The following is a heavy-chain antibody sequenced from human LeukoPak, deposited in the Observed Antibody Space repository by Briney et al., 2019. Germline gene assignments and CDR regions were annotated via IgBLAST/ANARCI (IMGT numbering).Heavy chain of an antibody. J-gene: IGHJ4*02. D-gene: IGHD2-15*01. CDR1: GYTFTSYD. V-gene: IGHV1-8*01. Sequence: ASVKVSCKASGYTFTSYDINWVRQATGQGLEWMGRMNPNSGNTGYAQKFQGRVTMTRNTSISTAYMELSSLRSEDTAVYYCARGRYCSGGSCYSLPFDYWGQGTLVTVSS. CDR3: ARGRYCSGGSCYSLPFDY. CDR2: MNPNSGNT.